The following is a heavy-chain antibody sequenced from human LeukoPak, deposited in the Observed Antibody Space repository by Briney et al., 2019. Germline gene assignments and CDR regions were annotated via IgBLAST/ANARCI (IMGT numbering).Heavy chain of an antibody. CDR3: ARHGGSYTFDL. V-gene: IGHV4-59*01. J-gene: IGHJ4*02. CDR1: GGSFSSYY. D-gene: IGHD1-26*01. Sequence: PSETLSLTCSVSGGSFSSYYWSWIQQPPGKGLELIGYMYDSGSTNYNPSLKSRVTISVDTSKNQFSLRLSSVTAADTAVYYCARHGGSYTFDLWGQGVLVTVSS. CDR2: MYDSGST.